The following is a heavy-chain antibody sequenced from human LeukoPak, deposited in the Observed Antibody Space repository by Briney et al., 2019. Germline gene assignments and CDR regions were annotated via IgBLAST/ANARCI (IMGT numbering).Heavy chain of an antibody. CDR3: ARRGILTGYYEHYYYYGMDV. D-gene: IGHD3-9*01. CDR2: IYYSGST. Sequence: SETLSLTCTVSGGSISSGGYYWSWIRQHPGKGLEWIGYIYYSGSTYYNPSLKSRVTISVDTSKNQFSLKLSSVTAADTAVYYCARRGILTGYYEHYYYYGMDVWGQGTTVTVSS. J-gene: IGHJ6*02. V-gene: IGHV4-31*03. CDR1: GGSISSGGYY.